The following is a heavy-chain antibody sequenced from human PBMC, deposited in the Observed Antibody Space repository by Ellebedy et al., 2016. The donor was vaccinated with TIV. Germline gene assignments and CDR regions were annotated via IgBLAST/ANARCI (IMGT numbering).Heavy chain of an antibody. Sequence: GESLKISCKGSGYLFTSYWIGWVRQMPGKGLEWMGIIYPADSDTKYSPSFQGQVTISADRSVTTAYLHFNSLKPSDTAVYYCAKLGHRATPDDSWGQGTLVTVSS. CDR3: AKLGHRATPDDS. J-gene: IGHJ4*02. CDR1: GYLFTSYW. CDR2: IYPADSDT. D-gene: IGHD1-14*01. V-gene: IGHV5-51*01.